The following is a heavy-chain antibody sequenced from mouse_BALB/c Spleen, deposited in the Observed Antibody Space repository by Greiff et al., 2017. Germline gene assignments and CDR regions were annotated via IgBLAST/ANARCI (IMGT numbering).Heavy chain of an antibody. CDR2: ISSGGSYT. Sequence: EVQGVESGGDLVKPGGSLKLSCAASGFTFSSYGMSWVRQTPDKRLEWVATISSGGSYTYYPDSVKGRFTISRDNAKNTLYLQMSSLKSEDTAMYYCAVLFITTVDYAMDYWGQGTSVTVSS. V-gene: IGHV5-6*01. CDR1: GFTFSSYG. J-gene: IGHJ4*01. CDR3: AVLFITTVDYAMDY. D-gene: IGHD1-1*01.